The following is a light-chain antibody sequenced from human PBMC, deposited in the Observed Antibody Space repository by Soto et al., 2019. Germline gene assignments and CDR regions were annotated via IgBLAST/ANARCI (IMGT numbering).Light chain of an antibody. Sequence: QSALAQPPSASGSPGQSVTISCTGTSSDVGGYNYVSWYQQHPGKAPKLMIYEDSKRPSGVPDRFSASKSGSTASLTVSGLQAEDEDDYYCSSYAGSKGVFGTGTKVTVL. J-gene: IGLJ1*01. V-gene: IGLV2-8*01. CDR3: SSYAGSKGV. CDR2: EDS. CDR1: SSDVGGYNY.